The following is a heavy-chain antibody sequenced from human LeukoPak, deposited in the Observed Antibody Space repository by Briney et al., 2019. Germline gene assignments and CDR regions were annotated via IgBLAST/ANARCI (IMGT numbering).Heavy chain of an antibody. CDR1: GGSFSGYY. J-gene: IGHJ6*03. D-gene: IGHD3-16*01. Sequence: SETLSLTCAVYGGSFSGYYWSWIRQPPGKGLEWIGEINHSGSTNYNPSLKSRVTISVGTSKNQFSLKLSSVTAADTAVYYCARVKDPGGYYYYYYMDVWGKGTTVTVS. V-gene: IGHV4-34*01. CDR2: INHSGST. CDR3: ARVKDPGGYYYYYYMDV.